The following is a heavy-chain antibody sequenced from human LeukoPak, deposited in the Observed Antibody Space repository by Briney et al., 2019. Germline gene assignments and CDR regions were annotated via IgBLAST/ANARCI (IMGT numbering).Heavy chain of an antibody. D-gene: IGHD3-10*01. CDR1: GYTFTGYY. Sequence: ASVKVSCKASGYTFTGYYMHWVRQAPGQGLEWMGWINPNSGGTNYAQKFQGWVTMTRDTSISTAYMELSRLRSDDTAVYYCARGPHFITMVRGVIGDAFDIWGQGTMVTVSS. J-gene: IGHJ3*02. CDR2: INPNSGGT. CDR3: ARGPHFITMVRGVIGDAFDI. V-gene: IGHV1-2*04.